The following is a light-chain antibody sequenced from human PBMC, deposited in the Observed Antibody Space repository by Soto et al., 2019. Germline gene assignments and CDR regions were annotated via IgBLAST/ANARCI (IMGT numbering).Light chain of an antibody. CDR2: EVN. Sequence: QSALTQPPSASGSPGQSVTISCTGTSSDIGGYNSVSWYQQHPGKAPRLMIYEVNKRPSGVPDRFSGSKSGYTASLTVSGLQTEDEAFYYCSSSAGIEHYLVFGGGTKVTVL. CDR3: SSSAGIEHYLV. J-gene: IGLJ3*02. CDR1: SSDIGGYNS. V-gene: IGLV2-8*01.